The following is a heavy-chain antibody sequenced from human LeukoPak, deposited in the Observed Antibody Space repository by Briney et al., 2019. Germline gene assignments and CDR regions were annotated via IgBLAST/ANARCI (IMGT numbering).Heavy chain of an antibody. J-gene: IGHJ4*02. CDR2: ISTDGSRP. Sequence: GGSLRLSCAASGFTFSSHWMHWVRQAPGKGLVWVSGISTDGSRPRYADSVNGRFAISRDNAKNTLYLQMNSLRAEDTAVYFCVRDGQGSTPLDYWGQGTLVTVSS. D-gene: IGHD2-15*01. V-gene: IGHV3-74*01. CDR1: GFTFSSHW. CDR3: VRDGQGSTPLDY.